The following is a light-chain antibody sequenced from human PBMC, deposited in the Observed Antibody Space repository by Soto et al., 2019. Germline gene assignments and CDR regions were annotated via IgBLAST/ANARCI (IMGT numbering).Light chain of an antibody. J-gene: IGKJ2*01. CDR1: QSVSSS. CDR2: DAS. Sequence: EIVLTQSPATLSLSPGERATLSCRASQSVSSSLAWYQQKPGQAPRLLINDASNRATGIPARFSGSGSGTDFTLTISSLEPEDFAVYYCQHRSSRPLTYTFGQGTKLEIK. V-gene: IGKV3-11*01. CDR3: QHRSSRPLTYT.